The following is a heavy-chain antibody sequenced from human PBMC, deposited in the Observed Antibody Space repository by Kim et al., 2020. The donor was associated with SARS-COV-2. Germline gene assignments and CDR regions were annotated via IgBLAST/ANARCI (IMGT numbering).Heavy chain of an antibody. V-gene: IGHV4-34*01. CDR1: GGSFSGYY. CDR2: INHSGST. D-gene: IGHD3-22*01. CDR3: ARAEYYYDSSGYHDAFDI. Sequence: SETLSLTCAVYGGSFSGYYWSWIRQPPGKGLEWIGEINHSGSTNYNPSLKSRVTISVDTSKNQFSLKLSSVTAADTAVYYCARAEYYYDSSGYHDAFDIWGQGQWSPSLQ. J-gene: IGHJ3*02.